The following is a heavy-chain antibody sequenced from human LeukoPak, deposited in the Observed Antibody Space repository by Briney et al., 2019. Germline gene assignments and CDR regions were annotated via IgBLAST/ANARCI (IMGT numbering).Heavy chain of an antibody. V-gene: IGHV1-18*01. D-gene: IGHD5-24*01. CDR2: ISAYNGNT. CDR3: ARVSGDGYNPYYYYYYMDV. CDR1: GYTFTSYG. J-gene: IGHJ6*03. Sequence: ASVKVSCKASGYTFTSYGISWVRQAPGQGLEWMGWISAYNGNTNYAQKLQGRVTMTTDTSTSTAYMELRSLRSDDTAVYYCARVSGDGYNPYYYYYYMDVWGKGTTVTVSS.